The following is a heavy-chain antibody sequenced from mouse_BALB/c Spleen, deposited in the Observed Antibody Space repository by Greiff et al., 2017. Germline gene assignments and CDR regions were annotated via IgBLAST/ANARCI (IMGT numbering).Heavy chain of an antibody. V-gene: IGHV2-9*02. CDR3: ARCYRYDGGNAMDY. J-gene: IGHJ4*01. Sequence: VQLVESGPGLVAPSQSLSITCTVSGFSLTSYGVHWVRQPPGKGLEWLGVIWAGGSTNYNSALMSRLSISKDNSKSQVFLKMNSLQTDDTAMYYCARCYRYDGGNAMDYWGQGTSVTVSS. CDR1: GFSLTSYG. CDR2: IWAGGST. D-gene: IGHD2-12*01.